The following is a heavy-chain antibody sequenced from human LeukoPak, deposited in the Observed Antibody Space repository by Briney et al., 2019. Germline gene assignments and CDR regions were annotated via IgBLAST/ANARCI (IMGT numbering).Heavy chain of an antibody. CDR1: GFTFSTYG. CDR3: AADREEHVVVPAADNYYYYYGMDV. V-gene: IGHV3-30*03. Sequence: PGGSLRLSCAASGFTFSTYGMHWVRQAPGKGLEWVAFISYDGSKKYFADSVKGRFTMSRDNSKNTLFLQMNSLRPEDTAVYYCAADREEHVVVPAADNYYYYYGMDVWGQGTTVTVSS. CDR2: ISYDGSKK. J-gene: IGHJ6*02. D-gene: IGHD2-2*01.